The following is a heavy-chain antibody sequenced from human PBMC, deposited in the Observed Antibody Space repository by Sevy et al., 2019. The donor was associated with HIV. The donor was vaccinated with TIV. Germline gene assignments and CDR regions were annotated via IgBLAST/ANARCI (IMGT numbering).Heavy chain of an antibody. J-gene: IGHJ2*01. CDR2: LYSTGAT. CDR3: ATPLPSGWYEGTGGYFDL. Sequence: SETLSLTCTISGGSISSSSYYWGWIRQPPGKGLEWMRGLYSTGATSYNPSLESRVTVSADTSRNRFYLKLDSVSAADTAVYYCATPLPSGWYEGTGGYFDLWGRGTLVTVSS. V-gene: IGHV4-39*01. D-gene: IGHD6-19*01. CDR1: GGSISSSSYY.